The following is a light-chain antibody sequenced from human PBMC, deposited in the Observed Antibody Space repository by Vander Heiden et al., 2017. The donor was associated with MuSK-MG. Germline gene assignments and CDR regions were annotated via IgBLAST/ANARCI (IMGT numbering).Light chain of an antibody. CDR3: QQRSNCPLT. V-gene: IGKV3-11*01. CDR1: QSDSSY. CDR2: DAS. J-gene: IGKJ4*02. Sequence: VLTQSPATLSLSPGERATLSCRASQSDSSYLAWYQQKPGQAPRLLIYDASNRATGIPARFSGSGSGTDFTLTISSLEPEDVAVYYCQQRSNCPLTFGRGTKVEIK.